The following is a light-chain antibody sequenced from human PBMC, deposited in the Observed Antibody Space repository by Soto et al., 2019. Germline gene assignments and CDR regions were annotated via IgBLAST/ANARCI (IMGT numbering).Light chain of an antibody. J-gene: IGKJ4*01. CDR2: AAS. CDR3: QRLSHA. CDR1: QAISNY. V-gene: IGKV1-9*01. Sequence: DIPLTQSPSSLSASVGDRVTIACRASQAISNYVAWYQQKPGKAPKLLIYAASTLQSGVPSRFSGSGSGTDFTLTISSLQPEDFATYYCQRLSHAFGGGTKVDIK.